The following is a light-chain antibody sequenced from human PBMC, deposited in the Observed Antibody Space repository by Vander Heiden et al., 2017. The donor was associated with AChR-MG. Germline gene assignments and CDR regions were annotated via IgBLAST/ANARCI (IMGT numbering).Light chain of an antibody. CDR3: QQYKSYPYS. CDR1: QNIVNW. CDR2: KTS. J-gene: IGKJ2*03. Sequence: IQMTQSPSTLSASVGDRVTITCRASQNIVNWLAWYQQKPGKAPKLLIYKTSTLQTGVPSRFSGSGAGTEFTLTISSLQPDDSATYYCQQYKSYPYSFGQGTKLEIK. V-gene: IGKV1-5*03.